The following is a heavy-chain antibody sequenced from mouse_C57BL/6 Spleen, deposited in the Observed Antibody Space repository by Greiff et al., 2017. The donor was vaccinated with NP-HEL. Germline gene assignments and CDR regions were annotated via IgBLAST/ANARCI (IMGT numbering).Heavy chain of an antibody. V-gene: IGHV1-54*01. CDR1: GYAFTNYL. CDR2: INPGSGGT. Sequence: QVQLKQSGAELVRPGTSVKVSCKASGYAFTNYLIEWVKQRPGQGLEWIGVINPGSGGTNYNEKFKGKATLTADKSSSTAYMQLSSLTSEDSAVYFCARGGYDWGYFDYWGQGTTLTVSS. D-gene: IGHD2-2*01. J-gene: IGHJ2*01. CDR3: ARGGYDWGYFDY.